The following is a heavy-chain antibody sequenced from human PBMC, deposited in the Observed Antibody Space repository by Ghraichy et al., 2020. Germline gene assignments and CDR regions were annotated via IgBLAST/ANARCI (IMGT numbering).Heavy chain of an antibody. J-gene: IGHJ3*02. CDR2: ISGSGGST. D-gene: IGHD3-22*01. Sequence: GGSLRLSCAASGFTFSNYAMSWVRQAPGKGLEWVSAISGSGGSTYYADSVKGRFTISRDNSKNTLYLQMNSLRAEDTAVYYCAKDWLLDDRQGVDAFDIWGQGTRVTVSS. V-gene: IGHV3-23*01. CDR1: GFTFSNYA. CDR3: AKDWLLDDRQGVDAFDI.